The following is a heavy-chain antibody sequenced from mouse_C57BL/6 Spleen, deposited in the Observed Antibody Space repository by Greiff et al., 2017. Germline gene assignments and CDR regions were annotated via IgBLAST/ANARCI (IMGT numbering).Heavy chain of an antibody. V-gene: IGHV1-62-2*01. J-gene: IGHJ2*01. Sequence: QVQLKQSGAELVKPGASVKLSCKASGYTFTEYTIHWVKQRSGQGLEWIGWFYPGSGSIKYNEKFKDKATLTADKSSSTVYMELSRLTSEDSAVYFWARHEDQEWGNYYFDYWGQGTTLTVSS. CDR1: GYTFTEYT. D-gene: IGHD2-1*01. CDR3: ARHEDQEWGNYYFDY. CDR2: FYPGSGSI.